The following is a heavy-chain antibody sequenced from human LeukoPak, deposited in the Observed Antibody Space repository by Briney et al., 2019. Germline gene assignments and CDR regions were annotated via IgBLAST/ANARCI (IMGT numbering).Heavy chain of an antibody. D-gene: IGHD3-3*01. V-gene: IGHV1-2*02. Sequence: ASVKVSCKASGYTFTGYYMHWVRQAPGQGLEWMGWINPNSGGTSYAQKFQGRVTMTRDTSISTAYMELSRLRSDDTAVYYCARDLNTIFGVVTIGGYWGQGTLVTVPS. CDR1: GYTFTGYY. CDR3: ARDLNTIFGVVTIGGY. CDR2: INPNSGGT. J-gene: IGHJ4*02.